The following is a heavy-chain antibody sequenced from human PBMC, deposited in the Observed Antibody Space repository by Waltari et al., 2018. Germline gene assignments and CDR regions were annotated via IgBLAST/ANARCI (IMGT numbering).Heavy chain of an antibody. D-gene: IGHD3-3*01. CDR1: GYTFTGYY. CDR2: INPNSGGK. V-gene: IGHV1-2*02. Sequence: QVQLVQSGAEVKKPGASVKVSCKASGYTFTGYYMHWVRQAPGQGLEWMGWINPNSGGKNDAQKFQGRVTMTRDTSISTAYMELSRLRSDDTAVYYCARDTGFLEWQYNWVDPWGQGTLVTVSS. CDR3: ARDTGFLEWQYNWVDP. J-gene: IGHJ5*02.